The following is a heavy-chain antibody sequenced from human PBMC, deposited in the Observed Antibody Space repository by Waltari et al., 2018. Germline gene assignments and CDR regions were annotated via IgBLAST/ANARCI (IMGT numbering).Heavy chain of an antibody. CDR2: INHSGST. J-gene: IGHJ4*02. Sequence: VQLQQWGAGRLQPSATLSLTCAGSGGSFRGYYWSWIRELPGKGLEWAGEINHSGSTNYNPSRKSRVTISVDTSKNQFSLKLSSVTAADTAVYYCATFPLEAARPAVVDYWGQGTLVTVSS. V-gene: IGHV4-34*01. CDR1: GGSFRGYY. D-gene: IGHD6-6*01. CDR3: ATFPLEAARPAVVDY.